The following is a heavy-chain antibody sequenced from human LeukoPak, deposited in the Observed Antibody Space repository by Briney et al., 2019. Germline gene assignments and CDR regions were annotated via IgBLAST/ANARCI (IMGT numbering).Heavy chain of an antibody. CDR2: IYYSGST. V-gene: IGHV4-59*01. Sequence: TSETLSLTCAVYGGSFSGDFWSWIRQSPGKGLEWIGYIYYSGSTNYNPSLKSRVTISVDTSKNQFSLKLSSVTAADTAVYYCARAKPYYYDSSGYYYVGPLDYWGQGTLVTVSS. D-gene: IGHD3-22*01. CDR3: ARAKPYYYDSSGYYYVGPLDY. J-gene: IGHJ4*02. CDR1: GGSFSGDF.